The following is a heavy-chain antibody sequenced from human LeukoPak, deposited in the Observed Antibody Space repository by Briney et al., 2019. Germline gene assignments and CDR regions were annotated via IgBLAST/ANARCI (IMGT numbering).Heavy chain of an antibody. Sequence: GESLKISCKGSGYRFNAYWIAWVRQMPGKGLEWMGIIYPDDSDTRYSPSFQGQVTISADKSISTAYLQWSSLKASDTAMYYCARRDGYTFDYWGQGTLVTVSS. CDR1: GYRFNAYW. D-gene: IGHD5-24*01. J-gene: IGHJ4*02. CDR3: ARRDGYTFDY. V-gene: IGHV5-51*01. CDR2: IYPDDSDT.